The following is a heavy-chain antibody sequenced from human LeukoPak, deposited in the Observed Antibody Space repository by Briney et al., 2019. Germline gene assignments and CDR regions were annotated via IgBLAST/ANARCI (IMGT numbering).Heavy chain of an antibody. V-gene: IGHV1-18*01. D-gene: IGHD2-2*01. CDR3: TRKSNALRYKLLGTYCFDY. J-gene: IGHJ4*02. CDR2: ISAYNGNT. CDR1: GYTFTSYG. Sequence: GASVKVSCKASGYTFTSYGISWVRQAPGQGLEWMGWISAYNGNTNYAQKLQGRVTMTTDTSTSTAYMKLRSLRSNDTVVYYCTRKSNALRYKLLGTYCFDYWGQGTLVTVSS.